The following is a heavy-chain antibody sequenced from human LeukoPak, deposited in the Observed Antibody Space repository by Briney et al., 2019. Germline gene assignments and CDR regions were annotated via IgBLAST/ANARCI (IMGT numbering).Heavy chain of an antibody. D-gene: IGHD2-15*01. CDR1: GFTVSSDY. J-gene: IGHJ4*02. CDR2: IYSGGST. V-gene: IGHV3-66*01. CDR3: ARGARYCSGGTCYDY. Sequence: GGSPRLSCAASGFTVSSDYMSWVRQAPGKGLEWVSIIYSGGSTNYADSVRGRFVISRDNPKNTLYLQMNSLRAEDTAMYYCARGARYCSGGTCYDYWGQGTLVTVSS.